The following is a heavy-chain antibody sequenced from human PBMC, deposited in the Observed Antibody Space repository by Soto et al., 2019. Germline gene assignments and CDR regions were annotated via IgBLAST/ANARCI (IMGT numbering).Heavy chain of an antibody. CDR3: AKDHQLELRSRCFDY. Sequence: GGSLRLSCAASGFTFSSYAMSWVRQAPGKGLEWVSAISVSGGSTYYADSVKGRFTISRDNSKNTLYLQMNSLRAEDTAVYYCAKDHQLELRSRCFDYWGQGTLVTVSS. CDR2: ISVSGGST. J-gene: IGHJ4*02. V-gene: IGHV3-23*01. CDR1: GFTFSSYA. D-gene: IGHD1-7*01.